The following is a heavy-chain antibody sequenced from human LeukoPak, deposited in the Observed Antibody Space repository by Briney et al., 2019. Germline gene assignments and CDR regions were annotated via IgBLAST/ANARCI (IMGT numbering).Heavy chain of an antibody. D-gene: IGHD4-17*01. J-gene: IGHJ6*02. CDR3: AREDPQTTVPEGLDV. Sequence: SETLSLTCAVSGGSIGSYYWSWLRQPPGRGLEWIGYIYYSGTTNYNPSLKSRVTISADTSKNQFSLKLTSVTAADTAVYYCAREDPQTTVPEGLDVWGQGTTVTVSS. CDR2: IYYSGTT. V-gene: IGHV4-59*01. CDR1: GGSIGSYY.